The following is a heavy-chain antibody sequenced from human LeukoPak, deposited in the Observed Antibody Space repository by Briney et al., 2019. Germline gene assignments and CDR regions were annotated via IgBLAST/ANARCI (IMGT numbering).Heavy chain of an antibody. CDR3: ARYSSGWYYYYGMDV. V-gene: IGHV1-8*01. Sequence: ASVKVSCKASGYTFTSYDINWVRQATGQGLEWMGWMNPNSGNTGYAQEFQGRVTMTRNTSISTAYMELSSLRSEDTAVYYCARYSSGWYYYYGMDVWGQGTTVTVSS. D-gene: IGHD6-19*01. J-gene: IGHJ6*02. CDR2: MNPNSGNT. CDR1: GYTFTSYD.